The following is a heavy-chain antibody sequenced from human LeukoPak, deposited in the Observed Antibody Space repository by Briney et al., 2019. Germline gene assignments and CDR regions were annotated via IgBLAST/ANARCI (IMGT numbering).Heavy chain of an antibody. J-gene: IGHJ4*02. CDR3: TRHEWNYVTYFDF. Sequence: SQTLSLTCTVSGGSISSGSYYWSWIRQPAGKGLEWIGSVSYSGSTYYNPSLKNRITILVDTSKNQFSLKLSSVTAADTAVYYCTRHEWNYVTYFDFWGQGTRVTVSS. CDR2: VSYSGST. CDR1: GGSISSGSYY. V-gene: IGHV4-30-2*03. D-gene: IGHD1-7*01.